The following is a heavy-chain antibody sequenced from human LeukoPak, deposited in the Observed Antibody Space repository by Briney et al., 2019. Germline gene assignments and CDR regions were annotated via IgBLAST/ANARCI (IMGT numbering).Heavy chain of an antibody. D-gene: IGHD6-13*01. Sequence: SETLSLTCTVSGGSISSYYWSWIRQPPGKGLEWIGYIYYSGSTNYKPSLKSRVTISVDTSKNQFSLKLSSVTAADTAVYYCARVPGGYSSSWYYFDYWGQGTLVTVSS. CDR2: IYYSGST. J-gene: IGHJ4*02. CDR1: GGSISSYY. CDR3: ARVPGGYSSSWYYFDY. V-gene: IGHV4-59*12.